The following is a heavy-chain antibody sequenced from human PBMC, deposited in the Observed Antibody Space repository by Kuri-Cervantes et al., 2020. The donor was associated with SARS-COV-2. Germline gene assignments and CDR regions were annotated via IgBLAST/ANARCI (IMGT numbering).Heavy chain of an antibody. J-gene: IGHJ4*02. CDR3: AKAFYGGNRGGVDY. CDR2: ISGSGGST. D-gene: IGHD4-23*01. V-gene: IGHV3-23*01. Sequence: GESLKISCAASGFTFSSYAMSWVRQAPGKGLEWVSAISGSGGSTYYADSVKGRFTISRDNSKNTLYLQMNSLRAEDTALYYCAKAFYGGNRGGVDYWGQGTLVTVSS. CDR1: GFTFSSYA.